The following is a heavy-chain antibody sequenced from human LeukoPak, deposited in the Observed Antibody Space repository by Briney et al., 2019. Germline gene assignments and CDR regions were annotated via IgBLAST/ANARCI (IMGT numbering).Heavy chain of an antibody. Sequence: GGSLRLSCAASGFTFSRCSMNWVRQAPGKGLEWVSYISSSSNTIYYGDSVKGRFTISRDNAKNSLYLQMNSLRAEDTAVYYCAKSGGGYSSGWFYWGQGTLVTVSS. CDR3: AKSGGGYSSGWFY. CDR1: GFTFSRCS. D-gene: IGHD6-19*01. CDR2: ISSSSNTI. V-gene: IGHV3-48*01. J-gene: IGHJ4*02.